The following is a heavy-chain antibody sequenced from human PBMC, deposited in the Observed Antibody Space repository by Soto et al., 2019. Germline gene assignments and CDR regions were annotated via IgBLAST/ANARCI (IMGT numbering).Heavy chain of an antibody. J-gene: IGHJ4*02. V-gene: IGHV1-69*02. CDR2: IIPILGIA. CDR1: GGTFSSYT. D-gene: IGHD6-6*01. CDR3: ARASIAAPEYYFDY. Sequence: SVKVSCKASGGTFSSYTISWVRQAPGQGLEWMGRIIPILGIANYAQKFQGRVTITADKSTSTAYMELSSLRSEDTAVYYCARASIAAPEYYFDYWGQGTLVTVSS.